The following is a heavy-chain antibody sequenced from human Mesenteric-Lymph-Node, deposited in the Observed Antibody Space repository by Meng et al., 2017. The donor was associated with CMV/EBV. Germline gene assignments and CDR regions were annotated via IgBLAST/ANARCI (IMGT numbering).Heavy chain of an antibody. CDR1: GGSISSSSYY. D-gene: IGHD3-16*02. CDR3: AREGGAYDYVWGSYRFHYYFDY. CDR2: IYYSGST. J-gene: IGHJ4*02. V-gene: IGHV4-39*07. Sequence: ESLKISCTVSGGSISSSSYYWGWIRQPPGKGLEWIGSIYYSGSTYYNPSLKSRVTISVDTSKNQFSLKLSSVTAADTAVYYCAREGGAYDYVWGSYRFHYYFDYWGQGTLVTVSS.